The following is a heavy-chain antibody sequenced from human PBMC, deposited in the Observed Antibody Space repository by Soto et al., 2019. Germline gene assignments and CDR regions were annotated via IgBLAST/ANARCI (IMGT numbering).Heavy chain of an antibody. V-gene: IGHV3-23*01. CDR1: GFTFSHYA. Sequence: GGSLRLSCAASGFTFSHYAMSWVRQAPGKGLEWVSVISGRADSTDYADSVKGRFTISRDNSMDTLFLQMNSLRAEDTAVYYCAKAARFGVGGPGHYFRYWGQGTLVTVSS. CDR3: AKAARFGVGGPGHYFRY. D-gene: IGHD3-16*01. CDR2: ISGRADST. J-gene: IGHJ4*02.